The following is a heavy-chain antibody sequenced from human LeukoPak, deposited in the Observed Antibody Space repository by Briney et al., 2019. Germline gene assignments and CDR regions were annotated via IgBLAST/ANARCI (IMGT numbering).Heavy chain of an antibody. J-gene: IGHJ4*02. CDR3: AAEFCGAGRCYTGHSGHDY. V-gene: IGHV3-30-3*01. Sequence: GGSLRLSCAASGLTFSTYTMHWVRQAPDKGLEWVAVISFDGSQEFYADSVKGRFTIFRDSSRNTLYLQMNSLRAEDTAVYYCAAEFCGAGRCYTGHSGHDYWGQGTLVTVSS. D-gene: IGHD2-15*01. CDR2: ISFDGSQE. CDR1: GLTFSTYT.